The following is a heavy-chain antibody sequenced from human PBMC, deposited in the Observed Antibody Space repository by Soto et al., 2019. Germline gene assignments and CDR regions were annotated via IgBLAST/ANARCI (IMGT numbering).Heavy chain of an antibody. CDR3: ARSSGYDQPVY. D-gene: IGHD5-12*01. CDR1: GFTFSSHA. Sequence: PGGSLRLSCAGSGFTFSSHAMNWVRQTPGKGLEWVSGIYSSGESTHYADSVKGRFTISRDNSKNPVFLQMNCLRADDPALYFCARSSGYDQPVYWGQGTRVTVSS. J-gene: IGHJ4*02. CDR2: IYSSGEST. V-gene: IGHV3-23*01.